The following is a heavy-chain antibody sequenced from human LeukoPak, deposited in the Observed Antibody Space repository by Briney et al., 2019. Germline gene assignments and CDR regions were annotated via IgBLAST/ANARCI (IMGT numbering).Heavy chain of an antibody. Sequence: KPGGSLRLSCAASGFTFSSYNMNWVRQAPGKGLEWVSSISSSGNYIYYADSVKGRFTISRDNARNSLYLQMNSLRAEDTAVYFCARDSPGEVITARGDYWGQGTLVTVSS. CDR3: ARDSPGEVITARGDY. D-gene: IGHD3-10*01. CDR2: ISSSGNYI. V-gene: IGHV3-21*01. CDR1: GFTFSSYN. J-gene: IGHJ4*02.